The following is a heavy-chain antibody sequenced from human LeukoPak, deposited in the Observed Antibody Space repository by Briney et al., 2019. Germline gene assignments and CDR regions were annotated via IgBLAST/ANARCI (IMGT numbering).Heavy chain of an antibody. V-gene: IGHV2-5*02. J-gene: IGHJ4*02. CDR1: GFSLSTRGVG. CDR2: IYWDDDK. Sequence: VSGPTLVKPTQTLTLTCTFSGFSLSTRGVGVGWIRQPPGKALEWLALIYWDDDKRYSPSLKSRLTITKDTSKNQVVLTMTNMDPVDTATYYCAHQALEEQQLAFDYWGQGALVTVSS. CDR3: AHQALEEQQLAFDY. D-gene: IGHD6-13*01.